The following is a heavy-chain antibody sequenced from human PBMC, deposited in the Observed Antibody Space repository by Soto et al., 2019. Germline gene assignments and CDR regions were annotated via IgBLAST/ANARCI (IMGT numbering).Heavy chain of an antibody. CDR2: IFPDDSDT. CDR3: FRGGVTSRTFDY. D-gene: IGHD3-16*01. CDR1: GYIIKNYW. J-gene: IGHJ4*02. V-gene: IGHV5-51*01. Sequence: GESLKISCKASGYIIKNYWIGWVRQVPGQGLEWMGIIFPDDSDTRYSPSFQGHVTISVDKSISTAYVQWSSLKASDSAIYYCFRGGVTSRTFDYWGQGTLVTVSS.